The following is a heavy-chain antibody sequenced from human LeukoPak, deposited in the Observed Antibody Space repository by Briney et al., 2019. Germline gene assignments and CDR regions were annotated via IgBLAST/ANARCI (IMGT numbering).Heavy chain of an antibody. D-gene: IGHD4-17*01. CDR3: AKTLAGEALEYFQH. CDR2: ISGSGGST. Sequence: PGGSLRLSCAASGFTFSSYAMSWVRQAPGKGLEWVSAISGSGGSTYYADSVKGRFTISRDNSKNTLYLQMNCLRAEDAAVYYCAKTLAGEALEYFQHWGQGTLVTVSS. J-gene: IGHJ1*01. CDR1: GFTFSSYA. V-gene: IGHV3-23*01.